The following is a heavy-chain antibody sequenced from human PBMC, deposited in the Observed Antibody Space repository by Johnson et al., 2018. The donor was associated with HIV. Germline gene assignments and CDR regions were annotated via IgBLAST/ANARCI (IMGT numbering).Heavy chain of an antibody. CDR3: ARDLIVVVVAATQWGDAFDI. D-gene: IGHD2-15*01. Sequence: QVQVVESGGGVVQPGRSLRLSCAASGFSFSYYAMHWVRQAPGKGLEWVAVISYDGSNKYYADSVKGRFTISRDNSKNTLYLQMNSLRAEDTAVYYCARDLIVVVVAATQWGDAFDIWGQGTMVTVSS. CDR1: GFSFSYYA. J-gene: IGHJ3*02. V-gene: IGHV3-30*04. CDR2: ISYDGSNK.